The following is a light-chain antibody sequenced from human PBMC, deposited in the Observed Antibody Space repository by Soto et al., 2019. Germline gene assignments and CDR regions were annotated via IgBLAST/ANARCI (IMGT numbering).Light chain of an antibody. Sequence: EIVMTQSPATLSVSPGERATLSCRASQSVAGNLAWYQQKPGQAPRLLIYGASTRATGIPARFNGSGSGTEFTLTISSLQSEDFAVYYCKQYNNWPPWTFGQGTKVEIK. J-gene: IGKJ1*01. CDR2: GAS. V-gene: IGKV3-15*01. CDR3: KQYNNWPPWT. CDR1: QSVAGN.